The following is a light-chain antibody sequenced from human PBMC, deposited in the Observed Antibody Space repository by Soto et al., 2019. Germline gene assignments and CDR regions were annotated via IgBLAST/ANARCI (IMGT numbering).Light chain of an antibody. Sequence: SYELTQPPSVSVSPGQTASITCSGDKLGDKYACWYPQKPGQSPVLVIYQDSKRPSGIPERFSGSNSGNTATLTISGTQAMDEADYYCQAWDSSTYVVFGGGTKVTVL. CDR2: QDS. J-gene: IGLJ2*01. CDR1: KLGDKY. CDR3: QAWDSSTYVV. V-gene: IGLV3-1*01.